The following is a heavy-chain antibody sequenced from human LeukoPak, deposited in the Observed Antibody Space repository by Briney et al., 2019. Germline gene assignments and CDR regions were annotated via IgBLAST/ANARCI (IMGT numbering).Heavy chain of an antibody. J-gene: IGHJ4*02. CDR2: INHSGST. D-gene: IGHD3-22*01. CDR1: GGSISSSSYY. V-gene: IGHV4-39*07. Sequence: SETLSLTCTVSGGSISSSSYYWGWIRQPPGKGLEWIGEINHSGSTNYNPSLKSRVTISVDTSKNQFSLKLSSVTAADTAVYYCARDGDYDSSGYYAPLGYWGQGTLVTVSS. CDR3: ARDGDYDSSGYYAPLGY.